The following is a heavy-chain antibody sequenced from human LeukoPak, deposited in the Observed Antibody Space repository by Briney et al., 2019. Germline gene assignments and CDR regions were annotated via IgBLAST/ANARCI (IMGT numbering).Heavy chain of an antibody. D-gene: IGHD6-19*01. V-gene: IGHV4-39*01. CDR2: IYYHENT. CDR1: GGSISSSSDY. J-gene: IGHJ4*02. Sequence: SETLSLTCTVSGGSISSSSDYWGWIRQAPGKGLEWIGSIYYHENTYYNSSLKSRVTISVDTSKNQFSLKLNSVTAADTAVYYCARLHLVSSGWYPMADSWGQGTLVTVSS. CDR3: ARLHLVSSGWYPMADS.